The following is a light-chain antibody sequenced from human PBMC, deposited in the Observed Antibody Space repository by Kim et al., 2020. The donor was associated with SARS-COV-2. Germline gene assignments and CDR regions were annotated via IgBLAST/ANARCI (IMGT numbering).Light chain of an antibody. CDR1: NMGSKS. CDR3: QVWDSSSDHYVV. V-gene: IGLV3-21*04. Sequence: PGKTARITCGGDNMGSKSGHWYQQKPGQAPVLVIYYDSARPSGIPERFAGSNSGNTATLTISRVEAGDEDDYYCQVWDSSSDHYVVFGGGTQLTVL. J-gene: IGLJ2*01. CDR2: YDS.